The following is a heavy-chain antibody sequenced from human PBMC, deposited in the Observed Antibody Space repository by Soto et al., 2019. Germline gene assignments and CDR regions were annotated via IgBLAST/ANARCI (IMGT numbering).Heavy chain of an antibody. D-gene: IGHD1-1*01. CDR2: IYATGTT. Sequence: SETLSLTCTVSGASISGFYWSWIRKSAGKGLEWIGRIYATGTTDYNPSLKSRVMMSVDTSKKQFSLKLRSVTAADTAVYYCVRDGTKTLRDWFDPWGQGMPVTVSP. V-gene: IGHV4-4*07. CDR3: VRDGTKTLRDWFDP. J-gene: IGHJ5*02. CDR1: GASISGFY.